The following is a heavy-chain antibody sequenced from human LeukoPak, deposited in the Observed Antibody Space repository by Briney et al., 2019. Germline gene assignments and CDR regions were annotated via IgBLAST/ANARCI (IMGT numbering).Heavy chain of an antibody. V-gene: IGHV3-30-3*01. CDR1: GFTFSSYA. J-gene: IGHJ4*02. CDR3: AKDIPPALGVNTAAAGLED. CDR2: ISYDGSNK. Sequence: PGGSLRLSCAASGFTFSSYAMHWVRQAPGKGLEWVAVISYDGSNKYYADSVKGRFTISRDNSKNTLYLQMNSLRAEDTAVYYCAKDIPPALGVNTAAAGLEDWGQGTLVTVSS. D-gene: IGHD6-13*01.